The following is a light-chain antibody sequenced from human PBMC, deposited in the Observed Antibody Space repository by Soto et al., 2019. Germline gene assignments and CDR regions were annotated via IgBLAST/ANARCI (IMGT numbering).Light chain of an antibody. CDR1: QSISSY. CDR3: QQLYIFPLT. Sequence: DSQITQSPSALSAPVGDRVTITCRASQSISSYLNWYQQKPGKAPNLLMYAASTLQSGVPSRFSGGESGAEYTLTISSLQPEDSATYYCQQLYIFPLTFGQGTRLEIK. V-gene: IGKV1-9*01. CDR2: AAS. J-gene: IGKJ5*01.